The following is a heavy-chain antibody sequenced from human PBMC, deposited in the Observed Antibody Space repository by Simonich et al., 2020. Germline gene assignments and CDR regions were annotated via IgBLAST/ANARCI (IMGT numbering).Heavy chain of an antibody. Sequence: EVQLVESGGGLVQPGWSLRLSCAASGFTFIGYWMHWVRQATGKWQGCGTHIKSDGSSTRYADSDNGLFTISRENAKNTLYLKMNSRRAEDTAVYYCARDYSNYDAFDIWGQGTMVTVSS. J-gene: IGHJ3*02. D-gene: IGHD4-4*01. V-gene: IGHV3-74*01. CDR2: IKSDGSST. CDR1: GFTFIGYW. CDR3: ARDYSNYDAFDI.